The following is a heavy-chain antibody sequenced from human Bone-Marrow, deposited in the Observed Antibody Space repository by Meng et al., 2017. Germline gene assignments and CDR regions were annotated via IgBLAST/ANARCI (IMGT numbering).Heavy chain of an antibody. CDR2: IYPGDSDT. J-gene: IGHJ4*02. CDR1: GYSFTSYW. V-gene: IGHV5-51*01. CDR3: ARPNSGSYSKLDY. D-gene: IGHD1-26*01. Sequence: GGSLRLSCQGSGYSFTSYWIGWVRQMPGKGLEWMGIIYPGDSDTRYSPSFQGQVTISVDKSISTAYLQWSSLKASDTATYCCARPNSGSYSKLDYWGQGTLVTVSS.